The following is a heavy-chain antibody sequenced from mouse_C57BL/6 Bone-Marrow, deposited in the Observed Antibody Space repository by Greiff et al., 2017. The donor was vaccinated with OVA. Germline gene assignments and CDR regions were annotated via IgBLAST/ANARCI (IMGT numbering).Heavy chain of an antibody. V-gene: IGHV1-53*01. J-gene: IGHJ1*03. CDR3: ARYPSTMVTTWYFDV. D-gene: IGHD2-2*01. CDR2: INPSNGGT. Sequence: VQLQQPGTELVKPGASVKLSCKASGYTFTSYWMHWVKQRPGQGLEWIGNINPSNGGTNYNEKFKSKATLTVDKSSSTAYMQLSSLTSEDSAVYYCARYPSTMVTTWYFDVWGTGTTVTVSS. CDR1: GYTFTSYW.